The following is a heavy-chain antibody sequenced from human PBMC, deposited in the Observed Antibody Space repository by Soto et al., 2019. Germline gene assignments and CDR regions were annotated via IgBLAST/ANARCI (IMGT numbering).Heavy chain of an antibody. CDR1: GFTFSSYG. D-gene: IGHD3-3*01. Sequence: QVQLVESGGGVVQPGRSLRLSCAASGFTFSSYGMHWVRQAPGKGLEWVAVIWYDGSNKYYADSVKGRFTISRDNSKNTLYLQMYSLRAEDTAVYYCGRVHITIFGGFDYWGQGTLVTVSS. J-gene: IGHJ4*02. V-gene: IGHV3-33*01. CDR3: GRVHITIFGGFDY. CDR2: IWYDGSNK.